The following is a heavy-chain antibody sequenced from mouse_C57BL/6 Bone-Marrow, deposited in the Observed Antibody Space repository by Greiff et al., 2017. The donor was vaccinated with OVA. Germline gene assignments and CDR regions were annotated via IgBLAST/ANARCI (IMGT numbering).Heavy chain of an antibody. V-gene: IGHV3-6*01. CDR2: ISYDGSN. CDR3: ARKGYYYGSHYFDY. CDR1: GYSITSGYY. J-gene: IGHJ2*01. D-gene: IGHD1-1*01. Sequence: EVQLVESGPGLVKPSQSLSLTCSVTGYSITSGYYWNWIRQFPGNKLEWMGYISYDGSNNYNPSLKNRISITRDTSKNQFFLKLNSVTTEDTATYYCARKGYYYGSHYFDYWGQGTTLTVSS.